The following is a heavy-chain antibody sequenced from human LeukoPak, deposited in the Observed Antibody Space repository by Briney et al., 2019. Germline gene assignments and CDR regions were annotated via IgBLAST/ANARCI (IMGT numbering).Heavy chain of an antibody. CDR1: GFTFSDYA. V-gene: IGHV3-23*01. Sequence: GGSLRPSCAASGFTFSDYAMSWVRQAPGKGLEWVSAITGSGGSTYYADSVKGRFTISRDNSKNTLSLQMNSLRAEDTAVYYCANLQSVDYWGQGTLVTVSS. D-gene: IGHD4-11*01. J-gene: IGHJ4*02. CDR2: ITGSGGST. CDR3: ANLQSVDY.